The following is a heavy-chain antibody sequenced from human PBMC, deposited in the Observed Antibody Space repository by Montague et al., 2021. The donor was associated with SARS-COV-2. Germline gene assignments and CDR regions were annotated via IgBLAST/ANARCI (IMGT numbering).Heavy chain of an antibody. CDR3: ASRGDYGGPRFDY. D-gene: IGHD4-23*01. Sequence: SETLSLTCTVSGGSVSSRSCYWGWIRQPPGKGLEWIGSIYYSGSTHYNPSLKSRVTISVDTSKNQFSLKLSAVTAADTAVYYCASRGDYGGPRFDYWGQGTLVTVSS. CDR2: IYYSGST. J-gene: IGHJ4*02. CDR1: GGSVSSRSCY. V-gene: IGHV4-39*01.